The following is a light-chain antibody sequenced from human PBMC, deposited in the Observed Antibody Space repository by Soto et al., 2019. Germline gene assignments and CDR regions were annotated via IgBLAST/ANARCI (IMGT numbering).Light chain of an antibody. CDR2: DDN. CDR3: GSWDSSLSAYV. V-gene: IGLV1-51*01. CDR1: SPNIGGNS. J-gene: IGLJ1*01. Sequence: QSVLTQPPSVYAAPGQKVTISCSGSSPNIGGNSVSWYQQLPGTAPKLLIYDDNKRPSGIPDRFSGSKSGTSATLGITGFQTGDEADYYCGSWDSSLSAYVFGTGTKV.